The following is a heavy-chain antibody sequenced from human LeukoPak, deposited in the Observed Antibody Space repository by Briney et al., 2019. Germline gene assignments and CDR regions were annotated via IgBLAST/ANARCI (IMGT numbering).Heavy chain of an antibody. CDR2: INAKSGGS. V-gene: IGHV1-2*02. CDR1: GYTFTDYF. CDR3: ARDRVPSYYYDSSGQDY. J-gene: IGHJ4*02. D-gene: IGHD3-22*01. Sequence: ASVKVSCKASGYTFTDYFIHWVRQAPGQGLEWMGWINAKSGGSYCAQKFQGRATMTRDTSISTAYMELSRLRSDDTAVYYCARDRVPSYYYDSSGQDYWGQGTLVTVSS.